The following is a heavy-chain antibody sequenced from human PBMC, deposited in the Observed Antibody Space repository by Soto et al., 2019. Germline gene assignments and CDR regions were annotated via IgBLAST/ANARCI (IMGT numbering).Heavy chain of an antibody. V-gene: IGHV3-30*18. CDR3: AKWDDILTCLPYDN. CDR2: ISYDGSNK. CDR1: GFTFSSYG. D-gene: IGHD3-9*01. J-gene: IGHJ4*02. Sequence: LGGSLRLSCAASGFTFSSYGMHWVRQAPGKGLEWVAVISYDGSNKYYADSVKGRFTISRDNSKNTLYLQMNSLRAEDTAVYYCAKWDDILTCLPYDNWGQGTLGTV.